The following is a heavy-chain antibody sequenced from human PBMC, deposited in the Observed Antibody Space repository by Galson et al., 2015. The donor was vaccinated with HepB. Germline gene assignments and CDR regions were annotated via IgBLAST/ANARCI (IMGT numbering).Heavy chain of an antibody. CDR1: GFTFSNYG. CDR3: AKDPYLYSALAGTMAGLDY. J-gene: IGHJ4*02. CDR2: ISYDGSNK. Sequence: SLRLSCAASGFTFSNYGMHWVRQAPGKGLEWVAVISYDGSNKYYEDSVKGRFTISRDNSKNTMNLQMNSLRAEDTALYYCAKDPYLYSALAGTMAGLDYWGQGTLVTVSS. D-gene: IGHD6-19*01. V-gene: IGHV3-30*18.